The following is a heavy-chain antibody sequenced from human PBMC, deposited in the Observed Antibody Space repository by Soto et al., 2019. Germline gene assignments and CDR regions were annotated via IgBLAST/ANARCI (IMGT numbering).Heavy chain of an antibody. Sequence: GGSLKLSCAPSEFPFRDPWMSWAGQAPGKGLEWVGRIKSKTDGGTRDYAAPVKGRVTISRDDSKNTLYLQMNSLKTEDTAVYYCTCLHYDILTGSKWHYFDYWGQGTLVTVSS. CDR2: IKSKTDGGTR. D-gene: IGHD3-9*01. CDR3: TCLHYDILTGSKWHYFDY. V-gene: IGHV3-15*01. CDR1: EFPFRDPW. J-gene: IGHJ4*02.